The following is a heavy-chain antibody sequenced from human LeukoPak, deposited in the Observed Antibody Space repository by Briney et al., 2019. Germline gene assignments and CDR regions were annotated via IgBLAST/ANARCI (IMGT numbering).Heavy chain of an antibody. J-gene: IGHJ4*02. CDR2: VDPEDGET. V-gene: IGHV1-69-2*01. CDR3: ATGLGDFWNFDY. D-gene: IGHD4-17*01. Sequence: GASVKVSCKVSGYTFTDYYMHWVQQAPGKGLEWMGLVDPEDGETIYAEKFQGRVTITAGTSTDTAYMELSSLRSEDTAVYYCATGLGDFWNFDYWGQGTLVTVSS. CDR1: GYTFTDYY.